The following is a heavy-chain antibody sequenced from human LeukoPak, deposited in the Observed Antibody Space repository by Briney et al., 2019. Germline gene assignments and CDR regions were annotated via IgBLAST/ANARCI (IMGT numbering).Heavy chain of an antibody. Sequence: PLETLSLTCTVSGGSISSYYWSWIRQPPGKGLEWIGYIYYSGSTNYNPSLKSRVTISVDTSKNQFSLKLSSVTAADTAVYYCARDVVATTHYYYYGMDVWGKGTTVTVSS. J-gene: IGHJ6*04. CDR1: GGSISSYY. D-gene: IGHD5-12*01. V-gene: IGHV4-59*01. CDR2: IYYSGST. CDR3: ARDVVATTHYYYYGMDV.